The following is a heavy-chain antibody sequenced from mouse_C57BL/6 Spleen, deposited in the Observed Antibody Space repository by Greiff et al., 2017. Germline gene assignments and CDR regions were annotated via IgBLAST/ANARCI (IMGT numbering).Heavy chain of an antibody. D-gene: IGHD1-1*01. Sequence: QVHVKQSGAELVKPGASVKISCKASGYAFSSYWMNWVKQRPGKGLEWIGQIYPGDGDTNYNGKFKGKATLTADKSSSTAYMQLSSLTSEDSAVYFCAREYYGSSDYWGQGTTLTVSS. V-gene: IGHV1-80*01. J-gene: IGHJ2*01. CDR2: IYPGDGDT. CDR1: GYAFSSYW. CDR3: AREYYGSSDY.